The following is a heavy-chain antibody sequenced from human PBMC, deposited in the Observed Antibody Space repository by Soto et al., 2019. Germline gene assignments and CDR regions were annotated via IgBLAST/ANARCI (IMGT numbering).Heavy chain of an antibody. V-gene: IGHV4-59*01. Sequence: PSETLSLTCTVSVGSITTYYWSWIRQPPGKGLEWIGYMYYGGSPNYNPSLKSRVTMSVDTSKNQFSLKLNSVTAADTAVYFCARDRRYCSGGSCSAGDAFDIWGQGTMVTV. CDR1: VGSITTYY. CDR3: ARDRRYCSGGSCSAGDAFDI. J-gene: IGHJ3*02. D-gene: IGHD2-15*01. CDR2: MYYGGSP.